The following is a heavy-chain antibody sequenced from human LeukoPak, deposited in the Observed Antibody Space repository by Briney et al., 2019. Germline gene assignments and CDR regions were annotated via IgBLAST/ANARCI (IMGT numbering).Heavy chain of an antibody. CDR2: ISSSSSTI. V-gene: IGHV3-48*01. J-gene: IGHJ4*02. CDR1: GFTFSSYS. Sequence: GGSLRLSCAASGFTFSSYSMNWVRQAPGKGLEWVSYISSSSSTIYYADSVKGRFTISRDNAKNSLYLQMSSLRAEDTAVYYCASFYYYDSSGYYQSDYWGQGTLVTVSS. CDR3: ASFYYYDSSGYYQSDY. D-gene: IGHD3-22*01.